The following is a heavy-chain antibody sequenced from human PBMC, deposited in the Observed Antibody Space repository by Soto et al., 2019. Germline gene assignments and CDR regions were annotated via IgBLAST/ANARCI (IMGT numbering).Heavy chain of an antibody. CDR3: ARERKFDFWRKGLDV. J-gene: IGHJ6*02. Sequence: QAQLVQSGAEVKKPGASVKVSCKASGYTFTSYDINWVRQAPGQGLEWLGWMDPNSGSTGYAQNFQGSVTMTRNISINTAHMELSSLRSEDTAVYYCARERKFDFWRKGLDVWGQGTTVTVSS. CDR1: GYTFTSYD. V-gene: IGHV1-8*01. D-gene: IGHD3-3*01. CDR2: MDPNSGST.